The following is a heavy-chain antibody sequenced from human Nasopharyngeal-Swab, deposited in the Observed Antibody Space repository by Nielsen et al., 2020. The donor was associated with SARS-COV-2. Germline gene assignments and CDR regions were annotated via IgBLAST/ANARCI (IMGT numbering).Heavy chain of an antibody. D-gene: IGHD2-15*01. CDR1: GFDFSSYW. V-gene: IGHV3-74*01. J-gene: IGHJ3*02. Sequence: GGSLRLSCVASGFDFSSYWMNWVRQVPGKGLVWVSRISGDGSATTYADSVQGRFSISRDNARNTVFLQMNSLKEEDTAVYYCEGIWPSNDAFDIWGQGTMVTVSS. CDR2: ISGDGSAT. CDR3: EGIWPSNDAFDI.